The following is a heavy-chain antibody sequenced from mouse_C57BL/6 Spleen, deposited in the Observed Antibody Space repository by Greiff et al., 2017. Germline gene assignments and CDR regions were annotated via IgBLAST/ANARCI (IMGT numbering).Heavy chain of an antibody. J-gene: IGHJ2*01. CDR3: ARHYDYGNYFDY. CDR1: GFTFSSYT. Sequence: EVKLVESGGGLVKPGGSLKLSCAASGFTFSSYTMSWVRQTPEKRLEWVATISGGGGNTYYPDSVKGRFTISRDNAKNTLYLQMSSLRSEDTALYYCARHYDYGNYFDYWGQGTTLTVSS. V-gene: IGHV5-9*01. CDR2: ISGGGGNT. D-gene: IGHD2-4*01.